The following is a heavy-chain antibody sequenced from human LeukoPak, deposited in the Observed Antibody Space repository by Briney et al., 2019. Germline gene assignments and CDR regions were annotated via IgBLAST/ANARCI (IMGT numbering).Heavy chain of an antibody. D-gene: IGHD6-19*01. CDR3: ARGSSSGWPHYFDY. Sequence: GGSLRLSCAASGFTFSSYAMSWVRQAPGKGLEWVSAISGSGGSTYYADSVKGRFTISRDNSKSTLYLQMNSLRAEDTAVYYCARGSSSGWPHYFDYWGQGTLVTVSS. CDR1: GFTFSSYA. CDR2: ISGSGGST. J-gene: IGHJ4*02. V-gene: IGHV3-23*01.